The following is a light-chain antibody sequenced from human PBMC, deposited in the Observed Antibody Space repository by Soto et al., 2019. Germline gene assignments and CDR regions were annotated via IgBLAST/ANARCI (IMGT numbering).Light chain of an antibody. V-gene: IGKV4-1*01. CDR2: WAS. Sequence: DIVMTQSPDSLAVSLGERATINCKSSQTVLHSSNNKNYLVWYQQKPGQPPELLISWASTRESGVPDRFSGSGSGTDFTLTISSLQAEDVAVYHCQQYYDTPLTFGGGTKVEIK. J-gene: IGKJ4*01. CDR3: QQYYDTPLT. CDR1: QTVLHSSNNKNY.